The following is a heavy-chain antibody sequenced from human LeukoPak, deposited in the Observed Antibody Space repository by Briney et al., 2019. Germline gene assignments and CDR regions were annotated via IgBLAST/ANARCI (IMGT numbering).Heavy chain of an antibody. D-gene: IGHD3-10*01. V-gene: IGHV4-39*01. CDR3: ARSGVFGSGSYYYMDV. CDR1: GGSISISSHY. CDR2: IYYSGST. J-gene: IGHJ6*03. Sequence: SETLSLTCTVSGGSISISSHYWVWIRQPPGKGLEWIGSIYYSGSTYYNPSLKSRVTISVDMSKNQFSLKLSSVTAADTAVYYCARSGVFGSGSYYYMDVWGKGTTVTISS.